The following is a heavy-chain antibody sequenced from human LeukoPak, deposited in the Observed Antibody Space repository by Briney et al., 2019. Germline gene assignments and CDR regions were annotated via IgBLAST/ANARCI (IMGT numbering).Heavy chain of an antibody. J-gene: IGHJ4*02. CDR2: IYSGGST. CDR3: ARNNCGGDCYSDY. D-gene: IGHD2-21*02. Sequence: PGGSLRLSCAASEFSVGSNYMTWVRQAPGKGLEWVSLIYSGGSTYYADSVKGRFTISRDNSKNTLYLQMNSLRAEDTAFYYCARNNCGGDCYSDYWGQGTLVTVSS. V-gene: IGHV3-66*01. CDR1: EFSVGSNY.